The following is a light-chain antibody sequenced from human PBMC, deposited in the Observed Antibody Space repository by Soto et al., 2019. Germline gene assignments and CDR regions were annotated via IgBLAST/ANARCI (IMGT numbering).Light chain of an antibody. CDR1: QSVSSSY. Sequence: EIGLTRFPGALCFPPGETATLSRRASQSVSSSYLAWYQQKPGQAPRLLIYGASSRASGIPDRFSGTGSGTDFTLSISRLEPEDFAVYYCQQYGSSPRTFGQGTKVAIK. V-gene: IGKV3-20*01. CDR3: QQYGSSPRT. CDR2: GAS. J-gene: IGKJ1*01.